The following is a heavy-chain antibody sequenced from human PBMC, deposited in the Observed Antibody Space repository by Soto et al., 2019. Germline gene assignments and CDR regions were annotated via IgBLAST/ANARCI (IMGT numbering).Heavy chain of an antibody. CDR3: ARRFCSGGSCYPGLGSHYYRDV. J-gene: IGHJ6*03. Sequence: QVQFVQSGAEVKKPGASVKVSCKASGYTFTDYGIGWVRQAPGQGLEWMGWISAYNGNTNYAQKFRGRVTMTTDTFTSTAHMELRSLGSDDTAVYYCARRFCSGGSCYPGLGSHYYRDVWGKGTTVTVSS. CDR2: ISAYNGNT. D-gene: IGHD2-15*01. V-gene: IGHV1-18*01. CDR1: GYTFTDYG.